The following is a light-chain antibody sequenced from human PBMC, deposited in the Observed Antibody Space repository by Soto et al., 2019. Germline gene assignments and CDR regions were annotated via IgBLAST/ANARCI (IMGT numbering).Light chain of an antibody. V-gene: IGLV2-14*01. Sequence: QSALNQPTSVSGSPGQSFTIPCTGTSSDVGSYNYVSWYQQHPGKAPKLMIYDVSNRPSGVSDRFSGSKSGNTASLTISGLQAEDEADYYCSSYASSSTNYVFGTGTKVTVL. J-gene: IGLJ1*01. CDR1: SSDVGSYNY. CDR2: DVS. CDR3: SSYASSSTNYV.